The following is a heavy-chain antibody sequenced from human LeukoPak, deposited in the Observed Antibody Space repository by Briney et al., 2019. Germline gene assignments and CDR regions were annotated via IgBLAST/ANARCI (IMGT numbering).Heavy chain of an antibody. J-gene: IGHJ4*02. V-gene: IGHV3-7*01. D-gene: IGHD3-10*01. CDR2: IKQDGSEK. CDR1: GFTFSIYW. CDR3: ARSRFGELPFDY. Sequence: PGGSLRLSCAASGFTFSIYWMSWVRQAPGKGLEWVANIKQDGSEKYYVDSVKGRFTISRDNAKNSLYLQMNSLRAEDTAVYYCARSRFGELPFDYWGQGTLVTVSS.